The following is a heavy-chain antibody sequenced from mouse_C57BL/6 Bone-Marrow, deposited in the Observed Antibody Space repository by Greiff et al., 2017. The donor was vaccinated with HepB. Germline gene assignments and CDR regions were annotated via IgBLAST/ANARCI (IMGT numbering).Heavy chain of an antibody. CDR3: AKLIYYGYADGRLFDY. CDR2: IYPGDGDT. V-gene: IGHV1-82*01. CDR1: GYAFSSSW. D-gene: IGHD2-2*01. J-gene: IGHJ2*01. Sequence: QVQLQQSGPELVKPGASVKISCKASGYAFSSSWMNWVKQRPGKGLEWIGRIYPGDGDTNYNGKFKGKATLTADKSSSTAYMQLSSLTSEDSAVYFCAKLIYYGYADGRLFDYWGQGTTLTVSS.